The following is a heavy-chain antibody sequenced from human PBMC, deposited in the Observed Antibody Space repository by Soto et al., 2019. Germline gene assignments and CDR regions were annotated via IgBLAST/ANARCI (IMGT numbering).Heavy chain of an antibody. D-gene: IGHD6-6*01. CDR2: INPSGGST. CDR3: ARENGRIAARAEGWFDP. J-gene: IGHJ5*02. V-gene: IGHV1-46*01. CDR1: GYTFTSYY. Sequence: QVQLVQSGAEVKKPGASVKVSCKASGYTFTSYYMHWVRQAPGQGLEWMGIINPSGGSTSYAQKFQGRVTMTRDTSTSTVYMELSSLRSEDTAVYSCARENGRIAARAEGWFDPWGQGTLVTVSS.